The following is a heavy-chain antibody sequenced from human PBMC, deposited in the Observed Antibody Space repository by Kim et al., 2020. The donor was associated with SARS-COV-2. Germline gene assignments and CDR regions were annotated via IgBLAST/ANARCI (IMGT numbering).Heavy chain of an antibody. D-gene: IGHD3-22*01. CDR1: GFTFSTYS. J-gene: IGHJ4*02. CDR3: ARAELYYDSSGYHQFDY. Sequence: GGSLRLSCAASGFTFSTYSMHWVRQAPGKGLEWVSYISSSSSLIYYADSVKGRFTISRDNAKNSLYLQMNSLRDEDTAIYYCARAELYYDSSGYHQFDYWGQGTLVTVSS. V-gene: IGHV3-48*02. CDR2: ISSSSSLI.